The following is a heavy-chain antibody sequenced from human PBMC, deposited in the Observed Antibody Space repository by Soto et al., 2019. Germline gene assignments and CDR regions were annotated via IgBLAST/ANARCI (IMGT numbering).Heavy chain of an antibody. V-gene: IGHV3-23*01. CDR3: AKGGVQHYYGMDV. Sequence: EVQLLESGGGLVQPGGSLRLSCAASGFTFSSYAMSWVRQAPGKGLEWVSAISGSGGSTYYADSVKGRFTISRDNSKNTLYRQMNSLRAEDTAVYYCAKGGVQHYYGMDVWGQGTTVTVSS. CDR1: GFTFSSYA. CDR2: ISGSGGST. J-gene: IGHJ6*02. D-gene: IGHD6-13*01.